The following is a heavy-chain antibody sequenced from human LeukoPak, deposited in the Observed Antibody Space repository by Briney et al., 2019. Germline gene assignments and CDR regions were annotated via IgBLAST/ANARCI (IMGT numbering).Heavy chain of an antibody. D-gene: IGHD1-1*01. CDR2: LDWDDDT. CDR3: ARIRTTMNYDDAMDV. V-gene: IGHV2-70*11. J-gene: IGHJ6*02. Sequence: SGPALVKPTQTLTLTYTVSGFSVSTSGMCVSWIRQPPGKALEWLARLDWDDDTYYSTSLKTRLTISEDTSKDQVVLTMTNMDPVDTATYYCARIRTTMNYDDAMDVWGQGTTVTVSS. CDR1: GFSVSTSGMC.